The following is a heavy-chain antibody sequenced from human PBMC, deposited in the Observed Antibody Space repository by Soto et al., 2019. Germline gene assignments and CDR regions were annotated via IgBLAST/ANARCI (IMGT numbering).Heavy chain of an antibody. J-gene: IGHJ3*02. CDR1: GYTFTSYG. CDR3: ARDRDYDFWSGYRPTDAFDI. D-gene: IGHD3-3*01. Sequence: ASVKVSCKASGYTFTSYGISWVRQAPGQGLEWMGWISAYNGNTNYAQKLQGRVTMTTDTSTSTAYMELRSLRSDDTAVYYCARDRDYDFWSGYRPTDAFDIWGQGTMVTVSS. V-gene: IGHV1-18*01. CDR2: ISAYNGNT.